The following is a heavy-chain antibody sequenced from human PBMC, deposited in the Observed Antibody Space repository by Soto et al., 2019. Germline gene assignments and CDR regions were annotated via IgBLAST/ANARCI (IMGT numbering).Heavy chain of an antibody. CDR2: IGFDGKNE. V-gene: IGHV3-33*08. CDR3: AREIGYRRPWPAY. Sequence: GRSLRLSCAASGFTFSSYGMHWVRQAPGKGLEWVAVIGFDGKNENYGDSVKGRFTVSRDNSRNTLYLQMNSLRVEDTAVYFCAREIGYRRPWPAYWGQGTLVTVS. D-gene: IGHD5-12*01. J-gene: IGHJ4*02. CDR1: GFTFSSYG.